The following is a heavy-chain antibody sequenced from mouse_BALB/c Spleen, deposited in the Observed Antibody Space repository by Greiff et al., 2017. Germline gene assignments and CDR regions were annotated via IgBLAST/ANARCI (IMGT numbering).Heavy chain of an antibody. D-gene: IGHD1-1*01. CDR2: ISYDGSN. CDR3: ARDYYYGSSFFAY. CDR1: GYSITSGYY. V-gene: IGHV3-6*02. J-gene: IGHJ3*01. Sequence: ESGPGLVKPSQSLSLTCSVTGYSITSGYYWNWIRQFPGNKLEWMGYISYDGSNNYNPSLKNRISITRDTSKNQFFLKLNSVTTEDTATYYCARDYYYGSSFFAYWGQGTLVTVSA.